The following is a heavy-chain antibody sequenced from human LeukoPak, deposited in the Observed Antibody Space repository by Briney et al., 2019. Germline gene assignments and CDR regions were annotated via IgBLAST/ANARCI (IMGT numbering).Heavy chain of an antibody. J-gene: IGHJ3*02. CDR2: VYFSGDT. CDR3: ARDPSHHSGTFVI. CDR1: GGSISSGTYY. Sequence: SETLSLTCTVSGGSISSGTYYWSWIRQPPGKGLEWIGDVYFSGDTKYNPSLQSRVTISLDTSQNQFSLRLRSVTAADTAVYYCARDPSHHSGTFVIWGQGTMVTVSS. D-gene: IGHD2-15*01. V-gene: IGHV4-61*01.